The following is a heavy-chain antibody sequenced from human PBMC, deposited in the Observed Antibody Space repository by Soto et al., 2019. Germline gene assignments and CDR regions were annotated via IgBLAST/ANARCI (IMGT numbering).Heavy chain of an antibody. CDR2: ISSGSSNI. D-gene: IGHD2-15*01. CDR1: GFAFRSYN. Sequence: GGSLRLSCAASGFAFRSYNMNWVRQAPGKGLEWVASISSGSSNIYYADSVKGRSTISRDNAKNSLFLQMDSLRAEDSAVYYCASATVVAATFDFWGQGTLVTVSS. V-gene: IGHV3-21*01. CDR3: ASATVVAATFDF. J-gene: IGHJ4*02.